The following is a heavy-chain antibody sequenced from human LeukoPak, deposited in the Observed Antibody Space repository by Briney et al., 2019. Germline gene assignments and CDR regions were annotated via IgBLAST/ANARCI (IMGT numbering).Heavy chain of an antibody. CDR2: IYSGGST. CDR3: ARAVGSGSAFDI. D-gene: IGHD2-15*01. CDR1: GFTVSSNY. J-gene: IGHJ3*02. Sequence: GGSLRLSCAASGFTVSSNYMSWVRQAPGKGLEWISVIYSGGSTYYADSVTGRFNISRDNSKNTLYLQMNSLRAEDTAVYYCARAVGSGSAFDIWGQGTMVTVSS. V-gene: IGHV3-53*01.